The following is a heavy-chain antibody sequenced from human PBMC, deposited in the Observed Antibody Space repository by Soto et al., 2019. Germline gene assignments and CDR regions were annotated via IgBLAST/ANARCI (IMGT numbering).Heavy chain of an antibody. CDR2: IKSKNDGGTT. D-gene: IGHD1-26*01. Sequence: EVQLVESGGGLVKPGGSLTLSCAASGFSFSGGWMSWVRQAAGKGLEWVGRIKSKNDGGTTDYAAPVKGRFTISRDASQNTLYLQMNSLKIEDTAVYYCTTDEWEWGQGTLVTVSS. J-gene: IGHJ4*02. CDR3: TTDEWE. CDR1: GFSFSGGW. V-gene: IGHV3-15*05.